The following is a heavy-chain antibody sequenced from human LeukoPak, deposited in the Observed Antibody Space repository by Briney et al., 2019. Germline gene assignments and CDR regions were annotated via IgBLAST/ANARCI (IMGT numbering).Heavy chain of an antibody. CDR3: ARDRIAVAGTYFDF. Sequence: GGSLRLSCAASGFTFSSYWMHWVRQAPGKGLEWVSAIYSGGSTYYANSVTGRFTISRDNSKNTLYLQMNNLRAEDTAVYYCARDRIAVAGTYFDFWGQGTLVTVSS. V-gene: IGHV3-66*01. D-gene: IGHD6-19*01. CDR1: GFTFSSYW. J-gene: IGHJ5*01. CDR2: IYSGGST.